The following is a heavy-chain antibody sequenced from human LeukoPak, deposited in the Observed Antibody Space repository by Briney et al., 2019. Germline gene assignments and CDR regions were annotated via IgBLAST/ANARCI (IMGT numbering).Heavy chain of an antibody. J-gene: IGHJ4*02. Sequence: GGSLRLSCEASGFTFSTYGMSWVRQAPGKGLEWVGAISGSGGSTYYADSVKGRVTISRDNSKNTVYLEVNSLRVEDTAVYYCAKDRLGAMMYFDFWGQGTLVTVSS. CDR2: ISGSGGST. CDR3: AKDRLGAMMYFDF. D-gene: IGHD1-26*01. CDR1: GFTFSTYG. V-gene: IGHV3-23*01.